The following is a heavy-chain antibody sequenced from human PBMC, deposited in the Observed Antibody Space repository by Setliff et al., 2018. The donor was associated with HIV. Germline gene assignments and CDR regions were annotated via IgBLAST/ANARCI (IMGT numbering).Heavy chain of an antibody. CDR2: LNPTGGST. D-gene: IGHD2-21*01. Sequence: ASVKVSCKASGYTFSSYYMHWVRQVRGRGILNPTGGSTTYAQKFQGRHTMTRDTSTRTVYMEMNSLTSADTDVHYCARGAKYDGEPDFDDWGQGTMVTVSS. CDR3: ARGAKYDGEPDFDD. J-gene: IGHJ4*02. V-gene: IGHV1-46*01. CDR1: GYTFSSYY.